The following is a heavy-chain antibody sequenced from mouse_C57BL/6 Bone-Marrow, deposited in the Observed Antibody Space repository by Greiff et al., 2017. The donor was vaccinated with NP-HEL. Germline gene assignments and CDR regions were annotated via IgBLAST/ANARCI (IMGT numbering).Heavy chain of an antibody. D-gene: IGHD5-5*01. Sequence: VQLKESGPGLVKPSQSLSLTCSVTGYSITSGYYWNWIRQFPGNKLEWMGYISYDGSNNYNPSLKNRISITRDTSKNQFFLKLNSVTTEDTATYYCARLPAMDYWGQGTSVTVSS. CDR3: ARLPAMDY. CDR2: ISYDGSN. CDR1: GYSITSGYY. V-gene: IGHV3-6*01. J-gene: IGHJ4*01.